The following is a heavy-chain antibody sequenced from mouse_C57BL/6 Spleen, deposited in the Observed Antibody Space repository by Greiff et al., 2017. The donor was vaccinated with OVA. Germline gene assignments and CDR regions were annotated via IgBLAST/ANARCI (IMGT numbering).Heavy chain of an antibody. CDR3: ARSGLYGYDAPCDY. J-gene: IGHJ2*01. CDR2: IYPGDGDT. V-gene: IGHV1-80*01. Sequence: QVQLKQSGAELVKPGASVKISCKASGYAFSSYWMNWVKQRPGKGLEWIGQIYPGDGDTNYNGKFKGKATLTADKSSSTAYMQLSSLTSEDSAVYLCARSGLYGYDAPCDYWGQGTTLTVAS. D-gene: IGHD2-2*01. CDR1: GYAFSSYW.